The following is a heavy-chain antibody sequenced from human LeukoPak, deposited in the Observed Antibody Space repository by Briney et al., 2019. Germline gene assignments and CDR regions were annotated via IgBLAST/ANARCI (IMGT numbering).Heavy chain of an antibody. CDR3: ARSDGDYYGSGPYNWFDP. CDR2: INHSGST. V-gene: IGHV4-34*01. CDR1: GGSFSGYY. Sequence: SETLSLTCAVYGGSFSGYYWSWIRQPPGKGLEWIGEINHSGSTNYNPSLKSRVTISVDTSKNQFSLKLSSVTAADTAVYYCARSDGDYYGSGPYNWFDPWGQGTLVTVSS. D-gene: IGHD3-10*01. J-gene: IGHJ5*02.